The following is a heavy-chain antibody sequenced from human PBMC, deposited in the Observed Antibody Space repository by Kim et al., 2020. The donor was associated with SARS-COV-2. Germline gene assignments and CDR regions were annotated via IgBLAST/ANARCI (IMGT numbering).Heavy chain of an antibody. D-gene: IGHD6-13*01. V-gene: IGHV3-30*07. Sequence: RFTISRDNSKNTLYLQMNSLRAEDTAVYYCASGYSSSWYGYYYYYYGMDVWGQGTTVTVSS. J-gene: IGHJ6*02. CDR3: ASGYSSSWYGYYYYYYGMDV.